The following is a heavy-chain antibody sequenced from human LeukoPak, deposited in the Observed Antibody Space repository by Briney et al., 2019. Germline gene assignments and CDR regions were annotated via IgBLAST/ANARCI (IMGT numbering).Heavy chain of an antibody. D-gene: IGHD3-22*01. Sequence: GGSLRLSCAASGFTFSSYSMNWVRQAPGKGLEWVSSISGSGSGGSTYYADSVKGRFTISRDNSKNTLYLQMNSLRAEDTAVYYCAKDLITMITLPDYWGQGTLVTVSS. V-gene: IGHV3-23*01. J-gene: IGHJ4*02. CDR1: GFTFSSYS. CDR2: ISGSGSGGST. CDR3: AKDLITMITLPDY.